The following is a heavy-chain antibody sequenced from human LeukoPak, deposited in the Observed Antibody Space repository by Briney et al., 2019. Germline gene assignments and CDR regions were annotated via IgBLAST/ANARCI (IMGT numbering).Heavy chain of an antibody. D-gene: IGHD3-22*01. CDR3: ASPQATYYYDSSGPFDY. V-gene: IGHV1-69*13. CDR1: GYTFTSYA. J-gene: IGHJ4*02. CDR2: IIPIFGTA. Sequence: GASVKVSCKASGYTFTSYAISWVRQAPGQGLEWMGGIIPIFGTANYAQKFQGRVTITADESTSTAYMELSSLRSEDTAVYYCASPQATYYYDSSGPFDYWGQGTLVTVSS.